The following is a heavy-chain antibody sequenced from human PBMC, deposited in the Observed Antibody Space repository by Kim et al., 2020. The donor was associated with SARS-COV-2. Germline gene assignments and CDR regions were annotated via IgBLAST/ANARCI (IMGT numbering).Heavy chain of an antibody. CDR2: MNPKSGDA. V-gene: IGHV1-2*02. CDR1: GNTFAGYY. CDR3: AQERAFCPNRSCYGMDV. J-gene: IGHJ6*02. D-gene: IGHD2-8*01. Sequence: ASVKVSCKASGNTFAGYYIHWVRQAPGQGLEWMGKMNPKSGDACAAETFQGRVTMTRDTSITTAYMELSTLTSDDTGVYFCAQERAFCPNRSCYGMDVWGQGTTVIVSS.